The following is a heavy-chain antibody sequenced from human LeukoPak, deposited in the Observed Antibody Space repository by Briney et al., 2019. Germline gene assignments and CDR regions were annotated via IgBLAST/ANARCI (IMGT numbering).Heavy chain of an antibody. CDR3: ARDLATSDGIAWYYFQN. CDR1: GYTFTDHY. D-gene: IGHD5-12*01. CDR2: INPNTGGT. J-gene: IGHJ4*02. Sequence: ASVTVSCKASGYTFTDHYIHWVRLAPGQGFEWMGWINPNTGGTDYAQRFQDRIAISTYTSITTVYMELSSLDSDDTALYYCARDLATSDGIAWYYFQNWGQGTLLTVS. V-gene: IGHV1-2*02.